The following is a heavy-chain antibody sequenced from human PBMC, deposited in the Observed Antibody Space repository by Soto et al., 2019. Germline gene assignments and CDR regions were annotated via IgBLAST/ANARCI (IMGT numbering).Heavy chain of an antibody. CDR2: ISVEKGDT. V-gene: IGHV1-18*01. D-gene: IGHD2-15*01. CDR3: ARCYCSVGSCFTCWHFGL. J-gene: IGHJ2*01. CDR1: GYTFSTFG. Sequence: QVQVVQSGAEVKKPGASVKVACKASGYTFSTFGMSWVRQAPGQGLEWMGWISVEKGDTNSAQKFQDRVTMTTDTSTGTGYMELRSLTSYGTAVYYFARCYCSVGSCFTCWHFGLWGRGTLVTVSS.